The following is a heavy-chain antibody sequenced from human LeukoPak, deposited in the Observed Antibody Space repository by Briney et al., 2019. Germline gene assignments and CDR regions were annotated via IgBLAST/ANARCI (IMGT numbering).Heavy chain of an antibody. CDR1: GFTFSSYA. D-gene: IGHD3-10*01. Sequence: GGSLRLSCAASGFTFSSYAMSWVRQAPGKGLEWVSAISGSGGSTYYADSVKGRFTISRDNSKNTLYLQMNSLRAEDTAVYYCAREWSGSGSSTDFDYWGQGTLVTVSS. CDR3: AREWSGSGSSTDFDY. CDR2: ISGSGGST. V-gene: IGHV3-23*01. J-gene: IGHJ4*02.